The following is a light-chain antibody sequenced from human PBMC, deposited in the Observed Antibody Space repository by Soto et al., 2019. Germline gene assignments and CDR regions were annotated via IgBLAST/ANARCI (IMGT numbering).Light chain of an antibody. CDR3: MQGTHWPWT. CDR2: EVS. J-gene: IGKJ1*01. V-gene: IGKV2-30*02. Sequence: DVVMTPSPLSLPVTLGQPASISCRSSQSLIHSDGNTYLSWFQQRPGQSPRRLIYEVSDRDSGVPDRFTGSGSGTDFTLKISRVEAEDVGVYYCMQGTHWPWTFGHGTEVEIK. CDR1: QSLIHSDGNTY.